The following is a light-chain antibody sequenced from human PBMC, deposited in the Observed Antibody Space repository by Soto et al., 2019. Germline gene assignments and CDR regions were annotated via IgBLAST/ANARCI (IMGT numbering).Light chain of an antibody. CDR2: SIS. CDR1: QTISTF. V-gene: IGKV1-39*01. J-gene: IGKJ4*01. Sequence: DIQLTQSPSSLSASVGDRVSITCRTSQTISTFLNWYHHRPGQAPKLLIYSISNLQSGVPSRFSGGGAGTEFTLTISSLQPEDFATYYCQQFYDYPLTFGGGTKVEIK. CDR3: QQFYDYPLT.